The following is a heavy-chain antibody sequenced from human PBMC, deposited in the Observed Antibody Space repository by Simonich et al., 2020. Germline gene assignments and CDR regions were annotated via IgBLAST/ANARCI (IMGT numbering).Heavy chain of an antibody. Sequence: EVQLVESGGGLVQPGGSLRLSCAASGFTFSSYWMSWVRQAPGKGREGVDNRKQDGSEKYNVDSVKGRFTISRDNAKNSLYLQMNSLRAEDTAVYYCAREGIAARDAFDIWGQGTMVTVSS. J-gene: IGHJ3*02. CDR2: RKQDGSEK. V-gene: IGHV3-7*01. CDR3: AREGIAARDAFDI. D-gene: IGHD6-6*01. CDR1: GFTFSSYW.